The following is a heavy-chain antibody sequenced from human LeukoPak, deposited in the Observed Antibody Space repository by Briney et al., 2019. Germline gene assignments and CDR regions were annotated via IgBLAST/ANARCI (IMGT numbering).Heavy chain of an antibody. CDR2: VNGDGSST. V-gene: IGHV3-74*01. D-gene: IGHD3-3*02. CDR3: ARRNANNILPFDI. CDR1: GFTFSSFW. J-gene: IGHJ3*02. Sequence: GGSLRLSCAASGFTFSSFWMHWVRQAPGKGLVWVSRVNGDGSSTTYADSVKGRFTISRDSAKNTVYLQMNSLRADDTAVYYCARRNANNILPFDIWGQGTMVTVSS.